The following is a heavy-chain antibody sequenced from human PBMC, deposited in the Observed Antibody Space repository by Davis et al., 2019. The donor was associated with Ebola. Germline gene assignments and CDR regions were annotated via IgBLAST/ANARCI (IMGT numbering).Heavy chain of an antibody. J-gene: IGHJ6*02. V-gene: IGHV4-59*01. CDR1: GGSISTYY. CDR3: ARVPRSYDFWSGRYSYHGVDV. CDR2: IYYSGRT. Sequence: MPLETLSLTCTVSGGSISTYYWSWIRQPPGKGLEWIGHIYYSGRTNYKSSLKSRVTISVDTSKNQFSLKLSSLTAADTAVYYCARVPRSYDFWSGRYSYHGVDVWGQGTTVTVS. D-gene: IGHD3-3*01.